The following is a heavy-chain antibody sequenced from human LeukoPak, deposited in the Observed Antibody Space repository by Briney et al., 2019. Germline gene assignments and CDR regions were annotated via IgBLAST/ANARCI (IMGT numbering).Heavy chain of an antibody. CDR1: GFTFSSYA. Sequence: GGSLRLSCAASGFTFSSYAMSWVRQAPGKGLEWVSAISGSGGSTYYADSVKGRFTISRDNSKNTLYLQMNSLRAEDTAVYYCARHMGTSSRVAPLKYWGQGTLVSVSS. CDR3: ARHMGTSSRVAPLKY. CDR2: ISGSGGST. J-gene: IGHJ4*02. V-gene: IGHV3-23*01. D-gene: IGHD1-14*01.